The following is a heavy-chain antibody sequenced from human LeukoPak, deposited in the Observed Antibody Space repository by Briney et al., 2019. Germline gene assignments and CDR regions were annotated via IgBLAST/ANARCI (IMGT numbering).Heavy chain of an antibody. J-gene: IGHJ6*03. Sequence: SETLSLTCAVYGGSFSGYYWSWIRQPPGKGLEWIGEINHSGSTNYNPSLKSRVTISVDTSKNQFSLKLSSVTAADTAVYYCARTIYDFWSGYPTYYYYYMDVWGKGTTVTVSS. CDR1: GGSFSGYY. D-gene: IGHD3-3*01. V-gene: IGHV4-34*01. CDR2: INHSGST. CDR3: ARTIYDFWSGYPTYYYYYMDV.